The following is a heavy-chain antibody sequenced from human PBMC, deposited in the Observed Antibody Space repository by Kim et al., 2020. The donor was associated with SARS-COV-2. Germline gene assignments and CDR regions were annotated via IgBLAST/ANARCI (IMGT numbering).Heavy chain of an antibody. D-gene: IGHD3-16*01. J-gene: IGHJ4*02. Sequence: SHPTIKSRGTVSVDTSKSQSSLKLSSVAAADTAVYYCARGRWGLSIQFDYWGQGTLVTVSS. V-gene: IGHV4-34*01. CDR3: ARGRWGLSIQFDY.